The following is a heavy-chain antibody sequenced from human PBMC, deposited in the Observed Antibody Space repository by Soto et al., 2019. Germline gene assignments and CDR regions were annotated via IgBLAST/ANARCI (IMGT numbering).Heavy chain of an antibody. CDR3: ARQAVAYHSSSWYWH. J-gene: IGHJ4*02. Sequence: PGGSLRLSCAASGFTFSSYWMSWVRQAPGKGLEWVANIKQDGSGKYYVDSVKGRFTISRDNAKNSLYLQMNSLRAEDTAVYYCARQAVAYHSSSWYWHWGQGTLVTVSS. V-gene: IGHV3-7*01. D-gene: IGHD6-13*01. CDR2: IKQDGSGK. CDR1: GFTFSSYW.